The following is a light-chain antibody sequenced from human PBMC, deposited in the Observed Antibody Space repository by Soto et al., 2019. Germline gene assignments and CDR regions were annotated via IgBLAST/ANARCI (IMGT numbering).Light chain of an antibody. J-gene: IGKJ4*01. V-gene: IGKV1-5*03. CDR3: LQYQIYPLT. CDR1: QSIGRE. CDR2: KAS. Sequence: DIQMTQSPSTLSASIGDRVTITCRASQSIGRELAWYQQKPGKAPKLLIYKASSLESGVPSTFSGSGSGTEFSLTVSSLQPDDFATYYCLQYQIYPLTLGGGTKVDIK.